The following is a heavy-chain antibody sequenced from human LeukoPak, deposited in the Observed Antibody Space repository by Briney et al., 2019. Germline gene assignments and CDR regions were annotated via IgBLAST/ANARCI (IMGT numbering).Heavy chain of an antibody. CDR3: ARDNGYDILTGRNFDY. CDR1: GGSISSYY. D-gene: IGHD3-9*01. V-gene: IGHV4-59*01. Sequence: SETLSLTCTVSGGSISSYYWSWIRQPPGKGLEWIGFIYYSGSTNYNPSLKSRVTISVDTSKNQFFLNLRSVTAADTAVYYCARDNGYDILTGRNFDYWGQGTLVTVSS. J-gene: IGHJ4*02. CDR2: IYYSGST.